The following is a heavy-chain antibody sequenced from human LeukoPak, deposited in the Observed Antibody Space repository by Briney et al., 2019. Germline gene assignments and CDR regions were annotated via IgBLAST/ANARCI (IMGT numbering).Heavy chain of an antibody. J-gene: IGHJ4*02. CDR3: AKDDAWLRFGE. CDR1: GFTFSRYN. V-gene: IGHV3-21*04. Sequence: PGGSLRLSCAASGFTFSRYNMNWVRQAPGKGLEWVSFISTSSSYIYYADSVKGRFTISRDNSKNMLYLEVISLTADDTAVYYCAKDDAWLRFGEWSQGTLVTVSS. CDR2: ISTSSSYI. D-gene: IGHD3-10*01.